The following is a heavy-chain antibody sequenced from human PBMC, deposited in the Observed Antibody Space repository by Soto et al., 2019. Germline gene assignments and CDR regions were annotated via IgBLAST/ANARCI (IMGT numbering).Heavy chain of an antibody. V-gene: IGHV6-1*01. CDR3: ARAPQLSAAWFDP. Sequence: SQTLSLTCAISGDSVSSNSAAWNWIRRSPSRGLEWLGRTYYRSKWYNDYAVSVKSRITINPDTSKNQFSLQLNSVTPEDTAVYYCARAPQLSAAWFDPWGQGTLVTVSS. CDR2: TYYRSKWYN. J-gene: IGHJ5*02. D-gene: IGHD6-13*01. CDR1: GDSVSSNSAA.